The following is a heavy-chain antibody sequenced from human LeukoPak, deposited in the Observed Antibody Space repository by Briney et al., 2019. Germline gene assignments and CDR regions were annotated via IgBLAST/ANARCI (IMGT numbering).Heavy chain of an antibody. D-gene: IGHD3-22*01. J-gene: IGHJ5*01. CDR3: VKASSDYYYDS. V-gene: IGHV3-64D*06. Sequence: GGSLRLSCSASGFTFSTYAMHRVRQAPGKGLEYVSAISSKGDSTFYADSVKGRFTISRDNSKNTLYLQMSSLRTEDTAVYYCVKASSDYYYDSWGQGALVTVSS. CDR1: GFTFSTYA. CDR2: ISSKGDST.